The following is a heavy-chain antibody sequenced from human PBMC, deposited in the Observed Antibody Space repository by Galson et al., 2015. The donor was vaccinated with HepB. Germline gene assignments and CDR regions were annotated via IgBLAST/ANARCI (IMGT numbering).Heavy chain of an antibody. V-gene: IGHV3-23*01. CDR3: AKDRPFGDWGAPDI. CDR2: ISAGRHDT. Sequence: SLRLSCAASGFTLSNYAMNWVRQAPGKGLEFVSIISAGRHDTDYADSVKGRFTISRDSSKNTLSLQMNSLRVEDTAVYYCAKDRPFGDWGAPDIWGQGTMVTVSS. CDR1: GFTLSNYA. D-gene: IGHD7-27*01. J-gene: IGHJ3*02.